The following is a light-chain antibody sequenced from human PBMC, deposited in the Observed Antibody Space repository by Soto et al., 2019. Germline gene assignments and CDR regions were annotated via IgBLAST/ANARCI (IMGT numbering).Light chain of an antibody. CDR1: QGIRND. CDR3: LQDYNYPLT. CDR2: AAS. Sequence: AIQLTQSPSSLSASVGNRVTITCRASQGIRNDLGWYQQKPGKAPKLLIYAASSLQSGVPSRFSGSGSGSDFTLTISSLQPEDFATYYCLQDYNYPLTFGGGTKVDIK. J-gene: IGKJ4*01. V-gene: IGKV1-6*01.